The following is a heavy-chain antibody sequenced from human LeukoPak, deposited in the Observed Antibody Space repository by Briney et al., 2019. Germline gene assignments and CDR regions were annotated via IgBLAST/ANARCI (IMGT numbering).Heavy chain of an antibody. Sequence: SETLSLTCTVSGGSIGSGGYYWSWIRQPAGKGLEWIGRIYTSGSTNYNPSLKSRVTISVDTSKNQFSLKLSSVTAADTAVYYCARSYDFWSGYYVDYWGQGTLVTVSS. CDR1: GGSIGSGGYY. CDR2: IYTSGST. J-gene: IGHJ4*02. V-gene: IGHV4-61*02. CDR3: ARSYDFWSGYYVDY. D-gene: IGHD3-3*01.